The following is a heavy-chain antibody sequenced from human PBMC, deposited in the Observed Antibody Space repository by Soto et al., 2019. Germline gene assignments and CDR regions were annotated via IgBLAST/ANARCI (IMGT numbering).Heavy chain of an antibody. CDR2: INLMSRTA. J-gene: IGHJ4*02. D-gene: IGHD2-21*01. CDR1: GDTSTTYV. Sequence: VQLVQSGSEVKKPGSSVKVSCKASGDTSTTYVVSWVRQAPGNGLEWMGGINLMSRTAKYAEKYSGRVTITADEATKTVYLDLTTLRFEDTAVYFCVRGTYCGASCYFAREYWGQGTLVAVSS. CDR3: VRGTYCGASCYFAREY. V-gene: IGHV1-69*01.